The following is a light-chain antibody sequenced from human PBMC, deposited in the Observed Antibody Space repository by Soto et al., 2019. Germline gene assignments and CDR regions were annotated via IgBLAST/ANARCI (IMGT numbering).Light chain of an antibody. J-gene: IGKJ1*01. Sequence: DIEMTQSPSTLSVSLGERVTITCRASQSISSGLAWYQQKPGKAPKLLIYRASSIASGIPSRFSGSGSGTEFTLTISSLQPDDFARYYCQQYDNWPWTFGQGTKVDIK. V-gene: IGKV1-5*03. CDR2: RAS. CDR1: QSISSG. CDR3: QQYDNWPWT.